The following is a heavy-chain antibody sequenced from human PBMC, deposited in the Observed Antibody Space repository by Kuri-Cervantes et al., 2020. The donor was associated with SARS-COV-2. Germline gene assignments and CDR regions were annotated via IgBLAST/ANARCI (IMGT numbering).Heavy chain of an antibody. CDR2: ISGGGDPT. V-gene: IGHV3-23*01. CDR3: AKGTFDI. CDR1: GFTFYNFG. J-gene: IGHJ3*02. Sequence: GSLRLSCAASGFTFYNFGMTWVRQAPGKGLEWVSTISGGGDPTFYADSVKGRFTISRDNSKNMLYLQMSSLRAEDTAIYYCAKGTFDIWGQGTMVTVSS.